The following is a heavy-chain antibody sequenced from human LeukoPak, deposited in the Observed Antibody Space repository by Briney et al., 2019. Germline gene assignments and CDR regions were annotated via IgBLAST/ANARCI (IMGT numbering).Heavy chain of an antibody. CDR1: GFTFSSYG. V-gene: IGHV3-30*02. D-gene: IGHD3-9*01. Sequence: GGSLRLSCAASGFTFSSYGMHWVRQAPGKGLEWVAFIRYDGSNKYYADSVKGRFTISRDDAKKSLYLQMNSLRAEDTAVYFCARYSEVYYYVDVWGTGTTVTVSS. CDR2: IRYDGSNK. CDR3: ARYSEVYYYVDV. J-gene: IGHJ6*03.